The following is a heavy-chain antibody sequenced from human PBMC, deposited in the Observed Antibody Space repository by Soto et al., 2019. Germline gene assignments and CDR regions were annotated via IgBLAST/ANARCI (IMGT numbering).Heavy chain of an antibody. V-gene: IGHV1-58*01. D-gene: IGHD3-3*01. CDR2: IVVGSGNT. J-gene: IGHJ6*02. CDR3: AADPYYDFWSGYYFGYYGMDV. Sequence: SVKVSCKASGFTFTSSAVQWVRQARGQRLEWIGWIVVGSGNTNYAQKFQERVTITRDMSTSTAYMELSSLRPEDTAVYYCAADPYYDFWSGYYFGYYGMDVWGQGTTVTVSS. CDR1: GFTFTSSA.